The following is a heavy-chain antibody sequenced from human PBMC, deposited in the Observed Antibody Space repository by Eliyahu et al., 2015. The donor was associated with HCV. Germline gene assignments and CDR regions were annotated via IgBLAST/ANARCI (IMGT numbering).Heavy chain of an antibody. Sequence: EVQLVESGGGLVQPGRSLRLSCXVSXFTFXDXAMHWVRQAPRKGLEWVSGCSWNSGDIAYADSVKGRFTVSRDNARNSLYLQMNSLRPEDTALYYCAKDRIAANYFYGMDIWGQGTPVTVSS. D-gene: IGHD6-6*01. CDR3: AKDRIAANYFYGMDI. CDR2: CSWNSGDI. CDR1: XFTFXDXA. J-gene: IGHJ6*02. V-gene: IGHV3-9*01.